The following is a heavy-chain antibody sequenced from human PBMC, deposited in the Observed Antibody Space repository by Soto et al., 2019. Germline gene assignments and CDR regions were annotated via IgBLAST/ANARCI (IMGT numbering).Heavy chain of an antibody. V-gene: IGHV3-30*03. CDR1: GFTFSSYG. CDR3: QPGIFGVV. J-gene: IGHJ4*02. D-gene: IGHD3-3*01. Sequence: GGSLRLSCAASGFTFSSYGMHWVRQAPGKGLEWVAVISYDGSNKYYADSVKGRFTISRDNSKNTLYLQMNSLRAEDTAVYYCQPGIFGVVWGQGTLVTVSS. CDR2: ISYDGSNK.